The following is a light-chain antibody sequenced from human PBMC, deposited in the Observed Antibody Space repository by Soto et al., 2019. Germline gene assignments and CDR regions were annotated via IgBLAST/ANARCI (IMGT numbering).Light chain of an antibody. V-gene: IGKV3-20*01. CDR2: GAS. Sequence: EIVLTQSPGTLSLSPGERATLSCRASQSVSSSYLAWYQQKPGQAPRLLIYGASSRATGIPDTFSGSGSGTDFTLTISGLEPEDFTVYYCQQYGSSPPFTFGEGTKVAIK. J-gene: IGKJ4*01. CDR3: QQYGSSPPFT. CDR1: QSVSSSY.